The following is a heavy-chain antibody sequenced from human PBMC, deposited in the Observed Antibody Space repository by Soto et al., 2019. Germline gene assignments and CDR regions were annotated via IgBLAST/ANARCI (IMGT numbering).Heavy chain of an antibody. CDR1: GGTFSSYA. J-gene: IGHJ6*02. V-gene: IGHV1-69*01. CDR3: ARVVTIFGVVNYYYGMDV. CDR2: IIPIFGTA. Sequence: QVQLVQSGAEVKKPGSSVKVSCKASGGTFSSYAISWVRQAPGQGLEWMGGIIPIFGTANYAQKFQGRVTITAEESTSTAYMELSSLRSEDTAVYYCARVVTIFGVVNYYYGMDVWGQGTTVTVSS. D-gene: IGHD3-3*01.